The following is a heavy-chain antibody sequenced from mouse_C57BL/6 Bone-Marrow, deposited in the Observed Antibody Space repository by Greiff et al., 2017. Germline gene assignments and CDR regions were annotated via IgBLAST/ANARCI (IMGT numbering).Heavy chain of an antibody. J-gene: IGHJ4*01. Sequence: EVMLMESGAGLVRPGASVKLSCTASGFNIKDDYMHWVKQSPEQGLEWIGSIGAGGGYTEYPSKFQGKVTITADNSTNTPYLQMSSLKSEDTAVYYCATHGRSYGGAMDYWGQGTSVTVSS. V-gene: IGHV14-4*01. CDR1: GFNIKDDY. CDR3: ATHGRSYGGAMDY. D-gene: IGHD1-1*01. CDR2: IGAGGGYT.